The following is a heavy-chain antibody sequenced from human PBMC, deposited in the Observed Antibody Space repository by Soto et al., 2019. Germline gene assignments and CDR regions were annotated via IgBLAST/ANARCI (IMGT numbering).Heavy chain of an antibody. J-gene: IGHJ4*02. V-gene: IGHV4-34*01. CDR3: ARGRVVRGEPFDY. D-gene: IGHD3-10*01. CDR1: GGSFGGYY. Sequence: KSSETLSLTCAVYGGSFGGYYWSWIRQPPGKGLEWIGEINHSGSTNYNPSLKSRVTISVDTSKNQFSLKLSSVTAADTAVYYCARGRVVRGEPFDYWGQGTLVIVSS. CDR2: INHSGST.